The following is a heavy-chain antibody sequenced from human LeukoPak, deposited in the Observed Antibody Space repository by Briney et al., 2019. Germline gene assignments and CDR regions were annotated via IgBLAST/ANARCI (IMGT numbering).Heavy chain of an antibody. Sequence: PGGSLRLSCAASGFTFSDYYMSWIRQAPGKGLEWVSYISRSSTYTNYADSVKGRFSISRDNAKNSLYLQMNSLRAEDAAVYFCARAAMVRGVDYFDYWGQGTLVTVSS. CDR1: GFTFSDYY. D-gene: IGHD3-10*01. CDR3: ARAAMVRGVDYFDY. CDR2: ISRSSTYT. J-gene: IGHJ4*02. V-gene: IGHV3-11*03.